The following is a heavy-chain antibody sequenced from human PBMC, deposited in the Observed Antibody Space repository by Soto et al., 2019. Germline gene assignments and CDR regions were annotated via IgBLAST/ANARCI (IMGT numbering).Heavy chain of an antibody. D-gene: IGHD6-13*01. V-gene: IGHV1-18*01. CDR3: ARVESYSSSWYNYYYYMDV. CDR1: GSTFTSYG. Sequence: ASVKVSCKASGSTFTSYGISWVRQAPGQGLEWIGWISAYNGNTNYTQKLQGRDTMTTDTSTSTAYMELRSLRSDDTAVYYCARVESYSSSWYNYYYYMDVWGKGATVTVSS. J-gene: IGHJ6*03. CDR2: ISAYNGNT.